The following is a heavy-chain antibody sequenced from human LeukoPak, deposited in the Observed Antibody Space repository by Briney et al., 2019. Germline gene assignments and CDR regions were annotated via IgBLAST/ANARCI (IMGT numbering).Heavy chain of an antibody. CDR2: INPSGGST. CDR3: ARDGITVPIDY. V-gene: IGHV1-46*01. D-gene: IGHD3-16*01. Sequence: ASVKVSCRASGYTFTSYYMHWVRQAPGQGLEWMGIINPSGGSTSYAQKFQGRVTMTRDTSTSTVYMELSSLRSEDTAVYYCARDGITVPIDYWGQGTLVTVSS. J-gene: IGHJ4*02. CDR1: GYTFTSYY.